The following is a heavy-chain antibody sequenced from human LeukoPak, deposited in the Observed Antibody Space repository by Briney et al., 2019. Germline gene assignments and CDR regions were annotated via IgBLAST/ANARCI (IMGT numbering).Heavy chain of an antibody. CDR3: ARENSYDSSGYPFDY. J-gene: IGHJ4*02. D-gene: IGHD3-22*01. CDR1: GFTFSSYW. Sequence: GGSLRLSCAASGFTFSSYWMNWVRQAPGKGLEWVANIKQDESEKYYVDSVKGRFTISRDNAKNSLYLQMNSLRAEDTAVYYCARENSYDSSGYPFDYWGQGTLVTVSS. V-gene: IGHV3-7*01. CDR2: IKQDESEK.